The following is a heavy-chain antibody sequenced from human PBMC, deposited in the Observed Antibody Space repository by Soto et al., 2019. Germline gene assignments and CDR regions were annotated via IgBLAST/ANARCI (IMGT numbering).Heavy chain of an antibody. Sequence: EVQLVESGGALVQPGGSLRLSCAASGFTFSRSWMAWVRQSPGRGLEWVANVKEDGSKKYHVDSVKGRFTNSRDNDKNSLYLQMDSLRVDDTAVYSCARDADYAIGDCGLRTLVTVSS. J-gene: IGHJ4*02. D-gene: IGHD4-17*01. CDR2: VKEDGSKK. CDR1: GFTFSRSW. V-gene: IGHV3-7*03. CDR3: ARDADYAIGD.